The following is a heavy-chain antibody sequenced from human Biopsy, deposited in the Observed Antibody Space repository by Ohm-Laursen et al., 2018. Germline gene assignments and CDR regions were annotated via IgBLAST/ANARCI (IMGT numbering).Heavy chain of an antibody. J-gene: IGHJ4*02. Sequence: SETLSLTCTVSGGSISGHFWSWVRQPAGKGLEWIGRIYSNGNTNYNPSLESRVTMSLDTSKKLFSLKLSSVTAADTAMYYCARELMEYYDSSGYFDHWGQGSLVTVSS. D-gene: IGHD3-22*01. CDR2: IYSNGNT. CDR3: ARELMEYYDSSGYFDH. V-gene: IGHV4-4*07. CDR1: GGSISGHF.